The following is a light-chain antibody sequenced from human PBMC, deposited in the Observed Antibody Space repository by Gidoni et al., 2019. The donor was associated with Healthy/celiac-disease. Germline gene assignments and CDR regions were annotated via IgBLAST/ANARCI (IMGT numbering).Light chain of an antibody. CDR1: QSVSSSY. CDR3: QQYGSSPWT. J-gene: IGKJ1*01. Sequence: ELVLTQSPGTLSLSPGERATLSCRASQSVSSSYLAWYQQKPGQAPRLLIDGASSRATCIPDRFSGSGSGTDFTLTISRLEPEDFAVYYWQQYGSSPWTFGQVTKVEIK. V-gene: IGKV3-20*01. CDR2: GAS.